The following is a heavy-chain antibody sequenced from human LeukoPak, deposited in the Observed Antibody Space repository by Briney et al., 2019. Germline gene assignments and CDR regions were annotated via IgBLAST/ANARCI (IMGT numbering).Heavy chain of an antibody. J-gene: IGHJ5*02. Sequence: ASVQVSCKASGGTFSSYAISWVRRAPGQGLEWMGRIIPIFGIANYAQKFQGRVTITADKSTSTAYMELSSLRSEDTAVYYCARGMVATVTRHNNWFDPWGQGTLVTVSS. CDR3: ARGMVATVTRHNNWFDP. V-gene: IGHV1-69*04. CDR1: GGTFSSYA. CDR2: IIPIFGIA. D-gene: IGHD5-12*01.